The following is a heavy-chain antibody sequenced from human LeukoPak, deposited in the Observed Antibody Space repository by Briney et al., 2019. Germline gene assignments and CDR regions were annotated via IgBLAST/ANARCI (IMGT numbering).Heavy chain of an antibody. CDR2: ISSSSSYI. V-gene: IGHV3-21*01. CDR1: GFTFSSYS. CDR3: ARGGIRLLEWLLSLC. D-gene: IGHD3-3*01. J-gene: IGHJ4*02. Sequence: GGSLRLSCAASGFTFSSYSMNWVRQAPGKGLEWVSSISSSSSYIYYADSVKGRFTISRDNAKNSLYLQMNSLRAEDTAVYYCARGGIRLLEWLLSLCWGQGTLVTVSS.